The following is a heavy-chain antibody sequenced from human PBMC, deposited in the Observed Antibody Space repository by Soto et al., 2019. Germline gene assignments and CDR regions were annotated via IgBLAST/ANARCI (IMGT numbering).Heavy chain of an antibody. CDR3: ARGSGWADFDF. CDR1: GGSISGGVYY. J-gene: IGHJ4*02. CDR2: IYYSGST. Sequence: NPSETLSLTCSVSGGSISGGVYYWSWIRQHPGKGLEWIGYIYYSGSTYYNPSLKSRLTISVDTSKNQFSLKLSSVTAADTAVYYCARGSGWADFDFWGQGTLVTVSS. V-gene: IGHV4-31*03. D-gene: IGHD1-26*01.